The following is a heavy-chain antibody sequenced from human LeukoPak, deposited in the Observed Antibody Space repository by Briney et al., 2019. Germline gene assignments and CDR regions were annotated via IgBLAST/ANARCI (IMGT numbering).Heavy chain of an antibody. D-gene: IGHD3-9*01. CDR2: IYTSGST. V-gene: IGHV4-4*07. J-gene: IGHJ5*02. Sequence: SETLSLTCTVSGGSISSYYWSWIRQPAGKGLEWIGRIYTSGSTNYNPSLKSRVTMSVDTSKNQFSLKLSSVTAADTAVYYCARDLGDILTGYPNWFDPWGQGTLVTVSS. CDR1: GGSISSYY. CDR3: ARDLGDILTGYPNWFDP.